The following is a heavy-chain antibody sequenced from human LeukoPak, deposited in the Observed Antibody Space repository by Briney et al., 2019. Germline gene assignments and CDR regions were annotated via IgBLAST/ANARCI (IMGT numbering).Heavy chain of an antibody. Sequence: PSETLSLTCTVSGGSISSYYWSWIRQPPGKGLEWIGNIYHSGITYYNHFNSSLTSRVTISIDTSKNQSSLRLTSVTAADTAVYFCATLVSTRYYFDYWGQGTLVTVSS. CDR1: GGSISSYY. D-gene: IGHD5/OR15-5a*01. CDR3: ATLVSTRYYFDY. CDR2: IYHSGIT. V-gene: IGHV4-59*04. J-gene: IGHJ4*02.